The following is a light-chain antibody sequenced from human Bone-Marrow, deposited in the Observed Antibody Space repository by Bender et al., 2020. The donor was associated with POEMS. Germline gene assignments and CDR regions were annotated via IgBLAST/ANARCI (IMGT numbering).Light chain of an antibody. V-gene: IGLV3-1*01. CDR3: QAWDTRASFV. J-gene: IGLJ1*01. CDR1: KLGEKY. Sequence: SYELIQAPSVSVSPGQTATITCSGDKLGEKYVCWYRQRPGQSPVLIMYQDTERPSGIPERIFGSNYGNTATLTISATQAEDEGVYYCQAWDTRASFVFGAGTQVTVL. CDR2: QDT.